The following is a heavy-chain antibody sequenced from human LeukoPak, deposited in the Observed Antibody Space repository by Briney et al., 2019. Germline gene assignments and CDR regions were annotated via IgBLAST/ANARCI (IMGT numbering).Heavy chain of an antibody. CDR1: GYSISSGYF. CDR3: ARLTSTSPEDF. D-gene: IGHD6-6*01. V-gene: IGHV4-38-2*02. J-gene: IGHJ4*02. Sequence: TSETLSLTCTVSGYSISSGYFWGWIRQPPGKGLQWIGSIFHSGSTYYNPSLKSRVTISVDTPKNQFSLKLSSVTAADTAMYYCARLTSTSPEDFWGQGTLVTVSS. CDR2: IFHSGST.